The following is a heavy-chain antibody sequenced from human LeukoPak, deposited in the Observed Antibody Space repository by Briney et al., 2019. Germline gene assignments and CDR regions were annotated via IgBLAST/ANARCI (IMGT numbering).Heavy chain of an antibody. CDR2: INAGNGNT. V-gene: IGHV1-3*01. Sequence: ASVKVSCKASGYTFTSYAMHWVRQAPGQRLEWMGWINAGNGNTKYSQKFQGRVTMTRDTSTSTVYMELSSLRSEDTAVYYCARTDTAMVTDYWGQGTLVTVSS. CDR3: ARTDTAMVTDY. CDR1: GYTFTSYA. J-gene: IGHJ4*02. D-gene: IGHD5-18*01.